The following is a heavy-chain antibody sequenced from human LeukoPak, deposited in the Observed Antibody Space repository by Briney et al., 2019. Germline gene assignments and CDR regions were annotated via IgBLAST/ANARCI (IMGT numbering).Heavy chain of an antibody. V-gene: IGHV1-18*01. J-gene: IGHJ4*02. CDR1: GYTFTSYG. Sequence: EASVKVSCKASGYTFTSYGISWVRQAPGQGLEWMGWISAYNGNTNYAQKLQGRVTMTTDTSTSTAYMELRSLRSDDTAVYYCARGSHSSSWYEYYFDYWGQGTLVTVSS. CDR3: ARGSHSSSWYEYYFDY. CDR2: ISAYNGNT. D-gene: IGHD6-13*01.